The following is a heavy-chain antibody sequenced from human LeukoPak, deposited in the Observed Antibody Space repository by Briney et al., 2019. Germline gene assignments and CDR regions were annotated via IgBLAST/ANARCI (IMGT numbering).Heavy chain of an antibody. CDR3: VRGYDYGDYVGDFDY. Sequence: GASVKVSCEASGYTFTSYPISWVRQAPGQGLEWMGWVTVYNGNTTYAQKVQGRVTMTTDTSTSTAYMELRSLRSDDTAVYYCVRGYDYGDYVGDFDYWGQGTLVTVS. J-gene: IGHJ4*02. V-gene: IGHV1-18*01. D-gene: IGHD4-17*01. CDR1: GYTFTSYP. CDR2: VTVYNGNT.